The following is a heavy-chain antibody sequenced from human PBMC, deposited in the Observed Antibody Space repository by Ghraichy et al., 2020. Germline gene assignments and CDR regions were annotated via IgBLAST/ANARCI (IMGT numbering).Heavy chain of an antibody. J-gene: IGHJ4*02. CDR3: ARAAAGRGTDY. CDR1: GFTFSSYS. D-gene: IGHD6-13*01. CDR2: ISSSSSTI. V-gene: IGHV3-48*02. Sequence: GGSLRLSCAASGFTFSSYSMNWVRQAPGKGLEWVSYISSSSSTIYYADSVKGRFTISRDNAKNSLYLQMNSLTDEDTAVYYCARAAAGRGTDYWGQGTLVTVSS.